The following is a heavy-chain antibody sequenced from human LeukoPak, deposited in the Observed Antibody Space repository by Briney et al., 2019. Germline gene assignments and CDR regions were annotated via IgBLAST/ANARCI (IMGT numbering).Heavy chain of an antibody. CDR2: MSPNSGDT. CDR3: ARGPPNWGYDY. D-gene: IGHD7-27*01. Sequence: GSVKVSCKASGYTFTSYGINWVRQATGQRPEWMGWMSPNSGDTGYAQKFQDRVTMTRNTSISTAYMELSSLRSDDTAVYYCARGPPNWGYDYWGPGTLVTVSS. CDR1: GYTFTSYG. V-gene: IGHV1-8*02. J-gene: IGHJ4*02.